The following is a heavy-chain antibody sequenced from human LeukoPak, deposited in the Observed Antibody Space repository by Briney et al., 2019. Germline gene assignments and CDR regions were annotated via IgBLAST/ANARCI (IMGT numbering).Heavy chain of an antibody. CDR2: IWYDGSNK. CDR1: GFTFSSYG. CDR3: ARDRVDIVATTMYNWFDP. D-gene: IGHD5-12*01. V-gene: IGHV3-33*01. J-gene: IGHJ5*02. Sequence: PGGSLRLSCAASGFTFSSYGMHWVRQAPGKGLEWVAVIWYDGSNKYYADSVKGRFTISRDNSKNTLYLQMNSLRAEDTAVYYCARDRVDIVATTMYNWFDPWGQGTLVTVSS.